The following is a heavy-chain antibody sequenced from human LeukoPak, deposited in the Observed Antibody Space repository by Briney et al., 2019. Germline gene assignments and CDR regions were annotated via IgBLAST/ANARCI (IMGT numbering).Heavy chain of an antibody. Sequence: SETLSLTCTVSGGSISSYYWSWIRQPPGKGLEWIGYIYYSGSTNYNPSLKSRVTISVDTSKNQFSLKLSSVTAADTAVYYCARHAILGTFDYWGQGTLVTVSS. D-gene: IGHD1-26*01. J-gene: IGHJ4*02. V-gene: IGHV4-59*08. CDR1: GGSISSYY. CDR2: IYYSGST. CDR3: ARHAILGTFDY.